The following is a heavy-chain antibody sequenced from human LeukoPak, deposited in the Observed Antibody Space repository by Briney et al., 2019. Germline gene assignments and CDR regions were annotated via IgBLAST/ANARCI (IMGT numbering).Heavy chain of an antibody. CDR1: GFIFPNAW. CDR2: ISGSGGST. V-gene: IGHV3-23*01. Sequence: PGGSLRLSCAASGFIFPNAWMHWVRQAPGKGLEWVSAISGSGGSTYYADSVKGRFTISRDNSKNTLYLQMNSLRAEDTAVYYCAKDPSRLPYFDYWGQGTLVTVSS. J-gene: IGHJ4*02. CDR3: AKDPSRLPYFDY.